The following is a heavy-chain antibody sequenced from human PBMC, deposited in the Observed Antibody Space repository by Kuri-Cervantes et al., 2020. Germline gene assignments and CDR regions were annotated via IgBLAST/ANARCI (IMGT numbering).Heavy chain of an antibody. CDR3: ARSGGIQLWSSGLDY. V-gene: IGHV4-61*01. D-gene: IGHD5-18*01. CDR1: CGSVSSGSYY. CDR2: IYYSGST. J-gene: IGHJ4*02. Sequence: ESLKISCTVPCGSVSSGSYYWSWIRQPPGKGLEWIGYIYYSGSTNYNPSLKSRVTIPVDTSKNQFSLKLSSVTAADTAVYYCARSGGIQLWSSGLDYWGQGTLVTVSS.